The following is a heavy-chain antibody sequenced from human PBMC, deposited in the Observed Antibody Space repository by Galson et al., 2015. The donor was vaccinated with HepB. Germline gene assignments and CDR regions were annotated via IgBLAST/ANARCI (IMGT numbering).Heavy chain of an antibody. CDR1: GFTFSNYW. V-gene: IGHV3-7*01. CDR3: SASLNY. J-gene: IGHJ4*02. CDR2: IKQDGTET. Sequence: SLRLSCAASGFTFSNYWMNWVRQAPGKGLEWVANIKQDGTETYYVDSVKGRFTISRDNAKNSLYLQMNSLRAEDTAVYYCSASLNYWGQGTLVIVSS.